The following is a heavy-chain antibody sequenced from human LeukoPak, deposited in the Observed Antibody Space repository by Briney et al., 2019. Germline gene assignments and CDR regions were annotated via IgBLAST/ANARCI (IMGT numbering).Heavy chain of an antibody. V-gene: IGHV1-2*02. CDR2: ISPNSGGT. Sequence: ASVKVSCKASGYAFTGYYMHWVRQAPGQGLEWMGWISPNSGGTKYAQRFQGRVTMTRDTSISTAYMELSRLRSDDTAVYYCARAYGQWLVRGFDYWGQGTLVTVSS. CDR3: ARAYGQWLVRGFDY. D-gene: IGHD6-19*01. CDR1: GYAFTGYY. J-gene: IGHJ4*02.